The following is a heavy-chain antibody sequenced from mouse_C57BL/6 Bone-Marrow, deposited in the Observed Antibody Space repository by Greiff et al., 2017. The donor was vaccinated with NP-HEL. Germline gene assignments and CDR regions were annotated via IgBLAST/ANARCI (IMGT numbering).Heavy chain of an antibody. V-gene: IGHV5-6*02. Sequence: EVKVVESGGDLVKPGGSLKLSCAASGYTFSSYGMSWVRQTPDKRLEWVATISSGGSYTYYPDSVKGRFTISRDNAKNTLYLQMSSLKSEDTAMYYCAKRYPGVYYFDYWGQGTTLTVSS. CDR1: GYTFSSYG. CDR3: AKRYPGVYYFDY. J-gene: IGHJ2*01. CDR2: ISSGGSYT.